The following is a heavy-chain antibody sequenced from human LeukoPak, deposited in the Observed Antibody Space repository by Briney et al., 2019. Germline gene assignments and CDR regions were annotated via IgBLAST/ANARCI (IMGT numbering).Heavy chain of an antibody. CDR3: ARGRITMVRGVRLSVFDY. CDR2: ISSNSSYI. CDR1: GFTFSSYS. V-gene: IGHV3-21*01. Sequence: GGSLRLSCEASGFTFSSYSMNWVRQAPGKGLEWVSFISSNSSYIYYAESVKGRFTISRDNSKNSLYLQMNSLRAEDTAVYYCARGRITMVRGVRLSVFDYWGQGTLVTVSS. J-gene: IGHJ4*02. D-gene: IGHD3-10*01.